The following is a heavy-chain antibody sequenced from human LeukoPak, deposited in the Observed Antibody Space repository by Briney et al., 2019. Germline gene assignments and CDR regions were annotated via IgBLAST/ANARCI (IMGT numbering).Heavy chain of an antibody. CDR2: ITSSSSYS. D-gene: IGHD1-26*01. CDR3: ARARGVGATVYDAFDI. CDR1: GFTFSDYY. Sequence: PGGSLRLSCAASGFTFSDYYMNWVRQAPGKGLEWVSSITSSSSYSFYADSVKGRFTISRDNAKNSLYLQMNSLRAEDTAVYYCARARGVGATVYDAFDIWGQGTMVTVSS. J-gene: IGHJ3*02. V-gene: IGHV3-21*01.